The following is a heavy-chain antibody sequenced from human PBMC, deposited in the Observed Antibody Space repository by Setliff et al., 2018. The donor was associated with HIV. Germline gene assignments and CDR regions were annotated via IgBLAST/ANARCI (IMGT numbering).Heavy chain of an antibody. V-gene: IGHV4-61*09. CDR3: ARVGYHGSGRYSFDY. CDR2: IHTSGST. D-gene: IGHD3-10*01. CDR1: GGSISSGSYY. Sequence: SETLSLTCTVSGGSISSGSYYWSWIRQPAGKGLEWIGHIHTSGSTKYNPSLKSRVTISADTSKNQFSLNLSSVTTAETAVYYCARVGYHGSGRYSFDYWGQGTLVTVSS. J-gene: IGHJ4*02.